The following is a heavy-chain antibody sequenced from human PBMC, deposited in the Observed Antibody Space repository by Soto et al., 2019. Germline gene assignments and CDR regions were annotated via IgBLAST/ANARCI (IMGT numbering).Heavy chain of an antibody. D-gene: IGHD3-10*01. CDR1: GYTFTGYY. V-gene: IGHV1-2*02. CDR2: INPNSGGT. CDR3: ARDPRTYYYGSGSEYFDY. J-gene: IGHJ4*02. Sequence: GASVKVSCKASGYTFTGYYMHWVRQAPGQGLEWMGWINPNSGGTNYAQKFQGRVTMTRDTSISTAYMELSRLRSDDTAVYYCARDPRTYYYGSGSEYFDYRGQGTLVTVSS.